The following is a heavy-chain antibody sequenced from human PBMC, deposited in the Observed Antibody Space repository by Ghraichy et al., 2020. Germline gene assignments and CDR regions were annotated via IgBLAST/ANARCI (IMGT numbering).Heavy chain of an antibody. J-gene: IGHJ6*02. V-gene: IGHV3-30*18. Sequence: GGSLRLSCAASGFTFSSYGMHWVRQAPGKGLEWVAVISYDGSNKYYADSVKGRFTISRDNSKNTLYLQMNSLRAEDTAVYYCAKDRCSSTSCYPLGLDYYYGMDVWGQGTTVTVSS. CDR1: GFTFSSYG. CDR3: AKDRCSSTSCYPLGLDYYYGMDV. D-gene: IGHD2-2*01. CDR2: ISYDGSNK.